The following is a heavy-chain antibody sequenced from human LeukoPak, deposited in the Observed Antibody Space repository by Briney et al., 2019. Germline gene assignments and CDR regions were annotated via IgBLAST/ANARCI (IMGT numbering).Heavy chain of an antibody. CDR1: GGSISSSLYY. V-gene: IGHV4-39*07. CDR2: INHSGST. Sequence: SETLSLTCTVSGGSISSSLYYWGWIRQPPGKGLEWIGEINHSGSTNYNPSLKSRVTISVDTSKNQFSLKLSSVTAADTAVYYCARLAAMPHHYYYYYMDVWGKGTTVTVSS. J-gene: IGHJ6*03. D-gene: IGHD2-2*01. CDR3: ARLAAMPHHYYYYYMDV.